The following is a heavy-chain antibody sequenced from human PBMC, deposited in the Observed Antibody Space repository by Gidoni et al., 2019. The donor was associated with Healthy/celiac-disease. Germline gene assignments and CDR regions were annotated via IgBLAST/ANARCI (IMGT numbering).Heavy chain of an antibody. CDR2: INHSGST. V-gene: IGHV4-34*01. Sequence: QVQLQQWGAGLLKPSETLSLTCAVYGGSFSGYYWSWIRQPPGKGLEWIGEINHSGSTNYNPSLKSRVTISVDTSKNQFSRKLSSVTAADTAVYYCAGGWGPGSVIWGQGTMVTVSS. CDR3: AGGWGPGSVI. J-gene: IGHJ3*02. CDR1: GGSFSGYY. D-gene: IGHD6-19*01.